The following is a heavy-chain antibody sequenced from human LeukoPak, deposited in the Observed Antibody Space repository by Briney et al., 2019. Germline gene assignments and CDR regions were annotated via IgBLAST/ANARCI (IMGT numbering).Heavy chain of an antibody. CDR2: ITWNGETT. V-gene: IGHV3-20*04. CDR1: GFIFEDHG. D-gene: IGHD5-18*01. CDR3: ARDSLVWIP. Sequence: GGSLRLSCAASGFIFEDHGMSWVRQGPGKGLEWVSGITWNGETTTYADSVKGRFTISRDNANNSVYLQLDSLRVAETAVYYCARDSLVWIPWGQGTLVTVSS. J-gene: IGHJ4*01.